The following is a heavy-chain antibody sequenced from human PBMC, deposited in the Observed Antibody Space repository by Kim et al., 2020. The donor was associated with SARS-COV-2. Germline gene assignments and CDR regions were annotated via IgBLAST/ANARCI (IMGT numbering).Heavy chain of an antibody. D-gene: IGHD3-3*02. CDR1: GFTFSSYG. Sequence: GGSLRLSCAASGFTFSSYGMHWVRQAPGKGLEWVAVIWYDGSSKYYADSVKGRFTISRDNSKNTLYLQMNSLRAEDTAVYYCARDYVFPDDDASICFDY. CDR3: ARDYVFPDDDASICFDY. V-gene: IGHV3-33*08. J-gene: IGHJ4*01. CDR2: IWYDGSSK.